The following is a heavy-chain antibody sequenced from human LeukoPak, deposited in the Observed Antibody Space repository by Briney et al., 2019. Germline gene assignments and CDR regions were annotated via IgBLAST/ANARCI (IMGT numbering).Heavy chain of an antibody. V-gene: IGHV4-61*05. CDR3: AKSNGYGLVDI. D-gene: IGHD3-10*01. Sequence: SETLSLTCTVSGGSISSSSYYWGWIRQPPGKGLEWIGSIYYGGTLYYSGSTYYNPSLKSRVTISLDTSRNQFSLKLNSVTAADTAVYYCAKSNGYGLVDIWGQGTMVTVSS. CDR2: IYYGGTLYYSGST. CDR1: GGSISSSSYY. J-gene: IGHJ3*02.